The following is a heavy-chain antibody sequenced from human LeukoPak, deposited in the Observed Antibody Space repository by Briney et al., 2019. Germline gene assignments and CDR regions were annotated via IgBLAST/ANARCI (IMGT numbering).Heavy chain of an antibody. CDR2: ISSSTTYI. CDR1: GFTFSSYS. V-gene: IGHV3-21*04. D-gene: IGHD1-26*01. CDR3: AGGQGWVADY. J-gene: IGHJ4*02. Sequence: GGSLRLSCAASGFTFSSYSMNWVRQAPGKGLEWVSSISSSTTYISYADSVKGRFTISRDNAKNSLYFQMNSLRAEDTAVYYCAGGQGWVADYWGQGTLVTVSS.